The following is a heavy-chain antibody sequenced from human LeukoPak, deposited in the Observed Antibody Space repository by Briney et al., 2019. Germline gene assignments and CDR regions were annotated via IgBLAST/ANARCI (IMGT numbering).Heavy chain of an antibody. Sequence: PSETLSLTCTVSGGSISSSTDYWGWIRQPPGKGLEWIGSIYSSGNTYYNPSLKSRVTISVDTSKNQFSLRLNSVTAADTAVHYCAKPRTTYWGETMAFDIWGRGTMVTVSS. CDR2: IYSSGNT. CDR1: GGSISSSTDY. D-gene: IGHD7-27*01. J-gene: IGHJ3*02. V-gene: IGHV4-39*01. CDR3: AKPRTTYWGETMAFDI.